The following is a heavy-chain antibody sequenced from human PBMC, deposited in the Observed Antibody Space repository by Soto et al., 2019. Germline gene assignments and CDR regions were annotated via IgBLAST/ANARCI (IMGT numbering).Heavy chain of an antibody. CDR2: INHSGFT. Sequence: QVQLQKWGAGVLKPSETLSLTCAVYDGSFSGYYWSWIRQPPGQGLEWIGEINHSGFTNYNPSPKXRXSXXIDPSTKPFSLMVISVTAADTAVYYCARGTRGYSYYYAMDGWGQGTTVTVSS. D-gene: IGHD6-25*01. CDR3: ARGTRGYSYYYAMDG. J-gene: IGHJ6*02. V-gene: IGHV4-34*01. CDR1: DGSFSGYY.